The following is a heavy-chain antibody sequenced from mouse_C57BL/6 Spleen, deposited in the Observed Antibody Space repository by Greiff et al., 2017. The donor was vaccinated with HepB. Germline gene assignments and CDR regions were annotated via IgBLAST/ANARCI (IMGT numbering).Heavy chain of an antibody. D-gene: IGHD4-1*01. CDR3: ARYKTVAYAMDY. Sequence: EVNVVESGGGLVQPGGSLSLSCAASGFTFTDYYMSWVRQPPGKALEWLGFIRNKANGYTTEYSASVKGRFTISRDNSQSILYLQMNALRAEDSATYYCARYKTVAYAMDYWGQGTSVTVSS. V-gene: IGHV7-3*01. CDR1: GFTFTDYY. J-gene: IGHJ4*01. CDR2: IRNKANGYTT.